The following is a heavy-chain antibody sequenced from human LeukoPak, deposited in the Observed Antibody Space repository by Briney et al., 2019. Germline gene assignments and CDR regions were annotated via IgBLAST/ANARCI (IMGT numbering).Heavy chain of an antibody. CDR2: IYYSGST. Sequence: SETLSLTCTVSGGSISSSSYYWGWIRQPPGKGLEWIGSIYYSGSTYYNPSLKSRVTISVDTSKNQFSLKLSSVTAADTAVYYCERDESGSYIDYWGQGTLVTVSS. J-gene: IGHJ4*02. CDR3: ERDESGSYIDY. CDR1: GGSISSSSYY. V-gene: IGHV4-39*07. D-gene: IGHD1-26*01.